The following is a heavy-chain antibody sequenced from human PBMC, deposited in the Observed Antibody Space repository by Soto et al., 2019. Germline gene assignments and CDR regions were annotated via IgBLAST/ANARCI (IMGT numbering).Heavy chain of an antibody. CDR2: ISSTSTYT. CDR3: ARDLALAGNY. D-gene: IGHD6-19*01. Sequence: PXGSLRLSCAASGFTFRSYAMNWVRQTQEKGLEWVSSISSTSTYTHYADSVKGRFTISRDNANNSLFLQMNSLRAEDTAIYYCARDLALAGNYWGQGGLVTVSS. CDR1: GFTFRSYA. J-gene: IGHJ4*02. V-gene: IGHV3-21*01.